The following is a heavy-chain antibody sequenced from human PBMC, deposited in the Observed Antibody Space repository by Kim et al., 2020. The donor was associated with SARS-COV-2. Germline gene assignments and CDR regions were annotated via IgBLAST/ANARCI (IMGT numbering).Heavy chain of an antibody. J-gene: IGHJ2*01. CDR2: INPNSGGT. D-gene: IGHD6-19*01. V-gene: IGHV1-2*02. CDR3: AREERWLVPKRYFDL. CDR1: GYTFTGYY. Sequence: ASVKVSCKASGYTFTGYYMHWVRQAPGQGLEWMGWINPNSGGTNYAQKFQGRVTMTRDTSISTAYMELNRLRSDDTAVYYCAREERWLVPKRYFDLWGRGTLVTVSS.